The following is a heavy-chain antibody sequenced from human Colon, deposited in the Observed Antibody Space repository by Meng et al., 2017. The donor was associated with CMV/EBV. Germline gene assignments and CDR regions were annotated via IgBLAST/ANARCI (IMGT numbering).Heavy chain of an antibody. Sequence: SETLSLTCSVSGASVNSGLYYWSWIRQSPGKGLEWLGYVYYSGITIHNPSLRSRVSMSLDTSKNQFSLRLSSVTAADTAVYYCARVGSSGWELAYWGQGTLVTVSS. J-gene: IGHJ4*02. CDR3: ARVGSSGWELAY. CDR1: GASVNSGLYY. D-gene: IGHD6-19*01. CDR2: VYYSGIT. V-gene: IGHV4-61*01.